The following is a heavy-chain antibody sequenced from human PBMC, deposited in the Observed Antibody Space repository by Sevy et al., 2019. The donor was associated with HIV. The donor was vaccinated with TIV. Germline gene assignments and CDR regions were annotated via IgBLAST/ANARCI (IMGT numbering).Heavy chain of an antibody. CDR2: FDPEDDEK. Sequence: ASVKVSCKVSGYTLTELSMHWVPQAPGKGLEWMGTFDPEDDEKIYAQKFQGRVTMTEDTSTDTAYMELSRLRSEDTAVYYCATTKDYYDTSGYPFDSWGQGTLVTVSS. D-gene: IGHD3-22*01. CDR1: GYTLTELS. J-gene: IGHJ4*02. V-gene: IGHV1-24*01. CDR3: ATTKDYYDTSGYPFDS.